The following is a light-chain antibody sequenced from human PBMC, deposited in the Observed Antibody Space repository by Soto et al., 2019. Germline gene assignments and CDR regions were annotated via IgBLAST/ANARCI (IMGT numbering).Light chain of an antibody. J-gene: IGKJ2*01. Sequence: DIQMTPSPSSLSASVGDRVTITCRASQIISNYLNWYQQKPGKAPKLLIYATSSLQSGVPSSFSGSVSGTDFTLTISSLQPEDFATYYCQQSHSTPYTFGQGTKLEIK. V-gene: IGKV1-39*01. CDR3: QQSHSTPYT. CDR2: ATS. CDR1: QIISNY.